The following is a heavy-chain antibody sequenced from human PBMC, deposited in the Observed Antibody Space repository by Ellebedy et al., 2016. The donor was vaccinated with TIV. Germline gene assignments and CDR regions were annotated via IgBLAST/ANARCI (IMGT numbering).Heavy chain of an antibody. CDR1: GYSFTSYW. V-gene: IGHV5-51*01. D-gene: IGHD3-22*01. CDR2: IYPGDSDT. Sequence: ASVKVSCKGSGYSFTSYWIGWVRQMPGKGLEWMGIIYPGDSDTRYSPSFQGQVTISADKSISTAYLQWSSLKASDTAMYYCARRGSSGYYPYYFDYWGQGTLVTVSS. J-gene: IGHJ4*02. CDR3: ARRGSSGYYPYYFDY.